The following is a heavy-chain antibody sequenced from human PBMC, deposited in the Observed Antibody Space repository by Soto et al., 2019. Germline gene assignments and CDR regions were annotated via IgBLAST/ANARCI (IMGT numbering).Heavy chain of an antibody. D-gene: IGHD4-17*01. CDR1: GGSFSGYY. CDR2: INHSGST. V-gene: IGHV4-34*01. Sequence: QVQLQQWGAGLLKPSETLSLTCAVYGGSFSGYYWNWIRQPPGKGLEWIGEINHSGSTNYNPSLKRRVTVSVATSKNQFSLKLSSVTAAATAVYYCARLKTNYGMDVWGQGTTVTVSS. CDR3: ARLKTNYGMDV. J-gene: IGHJ6*02.